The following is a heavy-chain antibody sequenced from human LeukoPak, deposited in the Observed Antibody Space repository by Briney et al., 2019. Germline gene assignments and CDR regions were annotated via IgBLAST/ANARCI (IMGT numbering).Heavy chain of an antibody. D-gene: IGHD4-17*01. CDR3: AREDPQTTVPEGMDV. Sequence: SETLSLTCTVSSGSISHYYWSWIRQSPGKGLEWIGYIYYSGTTNYNPSLKSRVTISVDTSRNQFSLQLRSVTAADTAVYYCAREDPQTTVPEGMDVWGQGTTVIVSS. V-gene: IGHV4-59*01. J-gene: IGHJ6*02. CDR2: IYYSGTT. CDR1: SGSISHYY.